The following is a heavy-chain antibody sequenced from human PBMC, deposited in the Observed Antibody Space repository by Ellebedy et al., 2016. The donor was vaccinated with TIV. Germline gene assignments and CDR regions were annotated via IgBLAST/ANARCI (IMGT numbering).Heavy chain of an antibody. V-gene: IGHV4-4*02. CDR2: IYHSGST. J-gene: IGHJ4*02. CDR1: GGSISSSNW. CDR3: ARGGMSRFDY. Sequence: SETLSLTXAVSGGSISSSNWWSWVRQPPGKGLEWIGEIYHSGSTNYNPSLKSRVTISVDTSKNQFSLKLSSVTAADTAVYYCARGGMSRFDYWGQGTLVTVSS.